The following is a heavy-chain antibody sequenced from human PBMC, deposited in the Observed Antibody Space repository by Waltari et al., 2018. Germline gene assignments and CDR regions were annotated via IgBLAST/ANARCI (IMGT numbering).Heavy chain of an antibody. CDR2: TNPNSVGT. Sequence: QVQLVQSGAEVKKPGASVKVSCKASGYTFTGYYMHWVRQAPGQGLEWMGRTNPNSVGTNYAQKFQGRVTITRDTSISTAYMELSRLRSDDTAVYYCARELTIFTPAFDYWGQGTLVTVSS. J-gene: IGHJ4*02. CDR3: ARELTIFTPAFDY. CDR1: GYTFTGYY. D-gene: IGHD3-3*01. V-gene: IGHV1-2*06.